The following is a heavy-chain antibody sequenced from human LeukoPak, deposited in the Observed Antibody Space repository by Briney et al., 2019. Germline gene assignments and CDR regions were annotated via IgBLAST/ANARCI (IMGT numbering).Heavy chain of an antibody. J-gene: IGHJ4*02. CDR1: GYTLTELS. V-gene: IGHV1-24*01. CDR2: FDPEDGET. D-gene: IGHD6-13*01. CDR3: ATDLASIAAAGNSDY. Sequence: ASVKGSCKVSGYTLTELSMHWVRQAPGKGLEWMGGFDPEDGETIYAQKFQGRVTMTEDTSTDTAYMELSSLRSEDTAVYYCATDLASIAAAGNSDYWGQGTLVTVSS.